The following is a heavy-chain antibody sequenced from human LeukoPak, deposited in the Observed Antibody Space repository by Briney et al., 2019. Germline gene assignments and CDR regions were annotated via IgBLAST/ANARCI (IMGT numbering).Heavy chain of an antibody. CDR1: GFTFDDYA. D-gene: IGHD3-10*01. CDR2: ISSSSSYI. J-gene: IGHJ4*02. V-gene: IGHV3-21*01. Sequence: PGGSLRLSCAASGFTFDDYAMHWVRQAPGKGLEWVSSISSSSSYIYYADSVKGRFTISRDNAKNSLYLQMNSLRAEDTAVYYCARDRDMVRGAVDYWGQGTLVTVSS. CDR3: ARDRDMVRGAVDY.